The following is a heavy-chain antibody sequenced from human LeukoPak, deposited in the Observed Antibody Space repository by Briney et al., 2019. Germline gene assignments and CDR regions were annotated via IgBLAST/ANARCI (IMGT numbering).Heavy chain of an antibody. D-gene: IGHD3-10*01. Sequence: GESLKISCKGSGYSFTSYWIGWVRQMPGKGLEWMGIIYPGDSDTRYSPSFQGQVTISADKSISTAYLQWSSLKASDTAMYYCARGIYYYGSAYRNNWFDPWGQGTLATVSS. CDR1: GYSFTSYW. J-gene: IGHJ5*02. V-gene: IGHV5-51*01. CDR2: IYPGDSDT. CDR3: ARGIYYYGSAYRNNWFDP.